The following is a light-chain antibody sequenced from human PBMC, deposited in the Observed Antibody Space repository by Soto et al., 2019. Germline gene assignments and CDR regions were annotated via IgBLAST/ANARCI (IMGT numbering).Light chain of an antibody. CDR2: GAS. J-gene: IGKJ1*01. CDR1: QSVSSN. CDR3: QQYKNWPPWT. Sequence: EIVLTQSPAPLSVSPGDRATLSCRASQSVSSNFAWYQQKPGQAPRLLIYGASTRATGIPARFSGSGSGTEFTLTISSLQAEDFAVYYCQQYKNWPPWTFGQGTKVEIK. V-gene: IGKV3-15*01.